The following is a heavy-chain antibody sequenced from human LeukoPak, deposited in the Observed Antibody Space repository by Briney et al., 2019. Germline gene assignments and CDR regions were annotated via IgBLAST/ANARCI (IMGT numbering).Heavy chain of an antibody. D-gene: IGHD6-19*01. CDR3: ARGWGSFAGRAVAGTGIVY. Sequence: PGRSLRLSCAASGFTFSSYGMHWVRQAPGKGLEWVAVIWYDGSNKYYADSVKGRFTISRDNSKNTLYLQMNSLRAEDTAVYYCARGWGSFAGRAVAGTGIVYWGQGTLVTVSS. CDR1: GFTFSSYG. CDR2: IWYDGSNK. V-gene: IGHV3-33*01. J-gene: IGHJ4*02.